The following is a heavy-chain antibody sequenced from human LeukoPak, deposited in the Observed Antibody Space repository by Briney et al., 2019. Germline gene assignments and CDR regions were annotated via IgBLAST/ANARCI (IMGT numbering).Heavy chain of an antibody. Sequence: GGSLRLSCAASGFTFSSFAMSWVRQAPGKGLEWVSSIIGSGDSTHYADSVKGRFTISRDKSKNTLILQMSSLRAEDTAIYYCAKDRFGGWYSFLPAGGYFDYWGQGTLVTVSS. D-gene: IGHD6-19*01. CDR2: IIGSGDST. CDR3: AKDRFGGWYSFLPAGGYFDY. V-gene: IGHV3-23*01. CDR1: GFTFSSFA. J-gene: IGHJ4*02.